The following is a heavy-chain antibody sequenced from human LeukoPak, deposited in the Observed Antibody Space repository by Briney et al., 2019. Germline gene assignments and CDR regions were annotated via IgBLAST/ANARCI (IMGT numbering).Heavy chain of an antibody. V-gene: IGHV5-51*01. J-gene: IGHJ4*02. CDR2: IYPGDSDT. Sequence: GESLKISCKGSGYSFTNYWIGWVRQMPGKGLECMGIIYPGDSDTRYSPSFEGQVTISADESISTAYLQWSSLKASDTAMYYCARSGCSGGSCLTNDFDYWGQGTLVTVSS. CDR1: GYSFTNYW. D-gene: IGHD2-15*01. CDR3: ARSGCSGGSCLTNDFDY.